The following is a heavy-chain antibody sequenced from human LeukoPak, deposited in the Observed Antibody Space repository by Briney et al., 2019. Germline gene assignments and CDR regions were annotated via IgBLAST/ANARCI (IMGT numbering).Heavy chain of an antibody. Sequence: SQTLSLTCTVSGGSISSGSYHWSWIRQPAGKGLEWIGRIYTSGSTNYNPSLKSRVTISVDTSKNQFSLKLSSVTAADTAVYYCASAYSVGATKWFGAFDIWGQGTMVTVSS. V-gene: IGHV4-61*02. D-gene: IGHD1-26*01. CDR2: IYTSGST. CDR1: GGSISSGSYH. CDR3: ASAYSVGATKWFGAFDI. J-gene: IGHJ3*02.